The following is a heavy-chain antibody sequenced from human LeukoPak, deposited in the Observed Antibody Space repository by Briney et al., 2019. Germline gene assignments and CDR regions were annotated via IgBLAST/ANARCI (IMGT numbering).Heavy chain of an antibody. D-gene: IGHD3-22*01. J-gene: IGHJ5*02. Sequence: SVKVSCKASGGTFSSYAISWVRQAPGQGLEWMEGIIPIFGTANYAQKFQGRVTITADKSTSTAYMELSSLRSEDTAVYYCAILPPYDSSGWYWFDPWGQGTLVTVSS. CDR1: GGTFSSYA. CDR2: IIPIFGTA. CDR3: AILPPYDSSGWYWFDP. V-gene: IGHV1-69*06.